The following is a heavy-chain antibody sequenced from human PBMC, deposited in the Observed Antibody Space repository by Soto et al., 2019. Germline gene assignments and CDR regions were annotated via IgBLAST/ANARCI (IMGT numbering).Heavy chain of an antibody. CDR2: FRTGGDDGTT. V-gene: IGHV3-23*01. D-gene: IGHD3-10*01. Sequence: EVQLLESGGGLVQPGGSLRLSCAASGFTFSSYSMSWVRQAPGKGLEWVSGFRTGGDDGTTYYADSVKGRFTISRDNSKNTLFLQMISLRAEDTAIYYCAKKVNSGPGSQYFDYWCQGTLVTVSS. CDR3: AKKVNSGPGSQYFDY. CDR1: GFTFSSYS. J-gene: IGHJ4*02.